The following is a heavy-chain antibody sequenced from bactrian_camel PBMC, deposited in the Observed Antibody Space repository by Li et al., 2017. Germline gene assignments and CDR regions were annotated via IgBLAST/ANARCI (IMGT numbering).Heavy chain of an antibody. CDR1: GGPKLTFC. Sequence: HVQLVESGGGSVQSGRSLILSCKVTGGPKLTFCMAWFRQGPGNEREGVAFIDSGDKRRGYADSVKGRFTISKDNRKNILYLQMNSLTPGDTAMYYCAALKHRPPDVPCDWTISTYNYWGQGTQVAV. D-gene: IGHD1*01. J-gene: IGHJ4*01. V-gene: IGHV3S26*01. CDR2: IDSGDKRR. CDR3: AALKHRPPDVPCDWTISTYNY.